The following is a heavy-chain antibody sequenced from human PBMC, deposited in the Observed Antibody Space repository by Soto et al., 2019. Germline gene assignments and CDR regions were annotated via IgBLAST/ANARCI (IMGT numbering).Heavy chain of an antibody. CDR1: GGSVSSGSYY. D-gene: IGHD6-6*01. J-gene: IGHJ5*02. Sequence: QVQLQESGPGLVKPSETLSLTCTVSGGSVSSGSYYWSWIRQPPGKGLEWIGYIYYSGSTNYNPYLKSRVTISVDTSKNQCSRKLSSVTAADTAVYYCARDSSSSSCWFAPWCQGTLVTVSS. V-gene: IGHV4-61*01. CDR3: ARDSSSSSCWFAP. CDR2: IYYSGST.